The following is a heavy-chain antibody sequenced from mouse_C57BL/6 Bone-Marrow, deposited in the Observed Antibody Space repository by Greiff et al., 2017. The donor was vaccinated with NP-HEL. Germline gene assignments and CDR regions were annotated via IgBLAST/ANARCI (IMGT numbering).Heavy chain of an antibody. Sequence: EVQLQQSGAELVRPGASVKLSCTASGFNIKDDYMHWVKQRPEQGLEWIGWIDPENGDTEYASKFQGKATITADTSSNTAYLQLSSLTSEDTAVYYCTPTVVATDRGQGTTLTVSS. V-gene: IGHV14-4*01. CDR2: IDPENGDT. CDR3: TPTVVATD. D-gene: IGHD1-1*01. CDR1: GFNIKDDY. J-gene: IGHJ2*01.